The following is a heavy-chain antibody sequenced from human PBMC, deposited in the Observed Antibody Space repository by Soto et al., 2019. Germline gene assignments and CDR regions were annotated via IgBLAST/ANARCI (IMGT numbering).Heavy chain of an antibody. V-gene: IGHV4-31*03. CDR3: ARMGLPLGELSRNWFDP. D-gene: IGHD3-16*02. J-gene: IGHJ5*02. CDR1: GGSITSANYY. Sequence: QVQLQESGPGLVKPSQTLSLSCSISGGSITSANYYWTWIRLFPGKGLEWIGYIYSSGTTHYNPSLKSRATISLDTTNNQFSLEVKSATAADTAVYYCARMGLPLGELSRNWFDPWGQGSLVTVSS. CDR2: IYSSGTT.